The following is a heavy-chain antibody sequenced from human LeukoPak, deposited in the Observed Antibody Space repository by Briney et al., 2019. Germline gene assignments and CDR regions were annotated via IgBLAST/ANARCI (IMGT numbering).Heavy chain of an antibody. Sequence: GGSLRLSCSASGFTFSYYAIHWVRQAPGKGLEWVALIWSDGSNKYYADSVKGRITISGDNSKNTVYLQMNSLRAEDTAVYYCARELFGSGSCPDGWGQGTLVTVSS. D-gene: IGHD3-10*01. CDR1: GFTFSYYA. CDR3: ARELFGSGSCPDG. J-gene: IGHJ4*02. V-gene: IGHV3-33*01. CDR2: IWSDGSNK.